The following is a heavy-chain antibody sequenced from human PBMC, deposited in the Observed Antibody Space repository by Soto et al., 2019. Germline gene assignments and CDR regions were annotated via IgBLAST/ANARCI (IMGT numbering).Heavy chain of an antibody. CDR3: ATSPATGTSRYFDY. J-gene: IGHJ4*02. CDR1: GYSFTNYW. CDR2: IYPGDSDT. D-gene: IGHD1-7*01. V-gene: IGHV5-51*01. Sequence: LGESLKISCKVSGYSFTNYWIGWVRQMPGKGLEWMGIIYPGDSDTRYNPSFRGQVTISADKSISAAYLHWSSLKASDTAMYYCATSPATGTSRYFDYWGQGTLVTVSS.